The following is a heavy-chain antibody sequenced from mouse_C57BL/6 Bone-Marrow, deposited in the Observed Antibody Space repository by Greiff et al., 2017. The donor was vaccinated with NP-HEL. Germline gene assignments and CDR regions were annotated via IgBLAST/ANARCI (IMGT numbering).Heavy chain of an antibody. CDR2: INPGSGGT. J-gene: IGHJ4*01. V-gene: IGHV1-54*01. CDR3: ARYTTVDAMDY. D-gene: IGHD1-1*01. Sequence: QVQLQQSGAELVRPGTSVKVSCKASGYAFTNYLIEWVKQRPGQGLEWIGVINPGSGGTNYNEKFKGKATLTADKSSSTAYMQLSSLTSEDSAVYFCARYTTVDAMDYWGQGTSVTVSS. CDR1: GYAFTNYL.